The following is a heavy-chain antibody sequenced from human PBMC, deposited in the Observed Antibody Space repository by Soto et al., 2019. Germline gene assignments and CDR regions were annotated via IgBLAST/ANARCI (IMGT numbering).Heavy chain of an antibody. CDR1: GFTFSSYA. Sequence: GGSLRLSCAASGFTFSSYAMSWVRQAPGKGLEWVSAISGSGGSTYYADSVKGRFTISRDNSKNTLYLQMNSLRAEDTAVYYCAKVTRYFDWSLDPPLNWFDPWGQGTLVTVSS. CDR2: ISGSGGST. CDR3: AKVTRYFDWSLDPPLNWFDP. D-gene: IGHD3-9*01. V-gene: IGHV3-23*01. J-gene: IGHJ5*02.